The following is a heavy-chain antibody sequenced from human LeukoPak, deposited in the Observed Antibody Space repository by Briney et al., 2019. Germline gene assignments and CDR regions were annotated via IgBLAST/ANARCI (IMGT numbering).Heavy chain of an antibody. Sequence: GGSLRLSCAPSGFTFSRYSMNWVRQAPGKGLEWVSSISSSSSYIYYADSVKGRFTISRDNAKNSLYLQMDRLRAEDTAVYYCARGITMVRGVIRYFDYWGQGTLVTVSS. CDR3: ARGITMVRGVIRYFDY. J-gene: IGHJ4*02. V-gene: IGHV3-21*01. CDR1: GFTFSRYS. D-gene: IGHD3-10*01. CDR2: ISSSSSYI.